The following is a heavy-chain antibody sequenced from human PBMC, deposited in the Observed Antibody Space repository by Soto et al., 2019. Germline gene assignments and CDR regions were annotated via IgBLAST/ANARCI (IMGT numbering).Heavy chain of an antibody. CDR2: INSDGSTI. Sequence: PGGSLRLSCAASGFTFDPFWMHWVRLAPGKGMVWLSHINSDGSTIVYADSVKGRFTISRDNAKNKLYLQMNSLRVEDTAVYYCTRDRGYPASFDLWGQGTMVS. V-gene: IGHV3-74*01. CDR1: GFTFDPFW. J-gene: IGHJ3*01. D-gene: IGHD3-10*01. CDR3: TRDRGYPASFDL.